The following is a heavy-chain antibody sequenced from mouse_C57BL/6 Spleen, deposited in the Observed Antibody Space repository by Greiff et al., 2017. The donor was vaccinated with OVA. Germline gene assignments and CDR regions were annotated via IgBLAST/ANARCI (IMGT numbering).Heavy chain of an antibody. CDR2: IYPGDGDT. J-gene: IGHJ4*01. D-gene: IGHD4-1*02. CDR3: ARFNWDDYYAMDY. Sequence: QVQLQQSGPELVKPGASVKISCKASGYAFSSSWMNWVKQRPGKGLEWIGRIYPGDGDTNYNGKFKGKATLTADKSSSTAYMQLSSLTSEDSAVYFCARFNWDDYYAMDYWGQGTSVTVSS. CDR1: GYAFSSSW. V-gene: IGHV1-82*01.